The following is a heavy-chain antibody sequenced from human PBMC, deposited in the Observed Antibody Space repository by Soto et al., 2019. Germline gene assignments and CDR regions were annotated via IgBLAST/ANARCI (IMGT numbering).Heavy chain of an antibody. CDR1: GFTFSDYY. CDR3: ARDKSVAGLDY. Sequence: QVQLVESGGGLVKPGGSLRLSCAASGFTFSDYYMSWIRQAPGKGLEWVSYISSSGSTIYYADSVTGRFTISRDTGKNSLYLQMISMRAEDTDVYYCARDKSVAGLDYWGQGTLVTVSS. J-gene: IGHJ4*02. CDR2: ISSSGSTI. V-gene: IGHV3-11*01. D-gene: IGHD6-19*01.